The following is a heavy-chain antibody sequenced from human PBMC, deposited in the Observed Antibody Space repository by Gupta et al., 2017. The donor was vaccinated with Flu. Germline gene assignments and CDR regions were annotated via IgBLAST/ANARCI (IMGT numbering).Heavy chain of an antibody. CDR2: IWYDGSNK. J-gene: IGHJ3*02. D-gene: IGHD2-2*01. V-gene: IGHV3-33*01. CDR1: GFTFSSYG. CDR3: ARDSRPRAFDI. Sequence: QVQLVESGGGVVQPGRSLRLSCAASGFTFSSYGMHWVRQAPGKGLEWVAVIWYDGSNKYYADSVKGRFTISRDNSKNTLYLQMNSLRAEDTAVYYCARDSRPRAFDIWGQGTMVTVSS.